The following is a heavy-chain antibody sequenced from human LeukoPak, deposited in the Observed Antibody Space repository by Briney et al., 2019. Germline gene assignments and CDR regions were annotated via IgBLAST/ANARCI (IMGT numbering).Heavy chain of an antibody. CDR3: ARSIGLTGGGVDV. CDR1: GFTFRDYN. D-gene: IGHD3-9*01. CDR2: ITDSGSTI. V-gene: IGHV3-11*01. Sequence: GGSLRLSCAASGFTFRDYNMKWVRQAPGKGLEWGSYITDSGSTIHYADSVNGRFTISRDNAKNSLYLQINSLRAEDSAVYYCARSIGLTGGGVDVWGRGTTVTVSS. J-gene: IGHJ6*02.